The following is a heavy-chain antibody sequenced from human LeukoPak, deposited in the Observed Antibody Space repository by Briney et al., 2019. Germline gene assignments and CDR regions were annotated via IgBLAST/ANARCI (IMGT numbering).Heavy chain of an antibody. D-gene: IGHD5-12*01. J-gene: IGHJ6*03. CDR2: INPSGGST. CDR3: ARRSVVGYSGYDPTGGRTKPLTYYYYYMDV. V-gene: IGHV1-46*01. CDR1: GYTFTSYY. Sequence: ASVKVSCKASGYTFTSYYMHWVRQAPGQGLEWMGIINPSGGSTSYAQKFQGRVTMTRDTSTSTVYMELSSLRSEDTAVYYCARRSVVGYSGYDPTGGRTKPLTYYYYYMDVWGKGTTVTVSS.